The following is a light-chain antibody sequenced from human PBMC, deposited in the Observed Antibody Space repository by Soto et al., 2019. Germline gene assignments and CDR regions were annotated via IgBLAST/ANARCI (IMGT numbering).Light chain of an antibody. Sequence: DIQMTQSPSSLSASVGDRVTITCQASQDINNSLNWYHQKPGKAPKLLIYVASNLETGVPSRFSGSGSGTDFTFSISSLQPEDIATYYCQQSTGLPFGPGTKVDIK. CDR2: VAS. V-gene: IGKV1-33*01. J-gene: IGKJ3*01. CDR3: QQSTGLP. CDR1: QDINNS.